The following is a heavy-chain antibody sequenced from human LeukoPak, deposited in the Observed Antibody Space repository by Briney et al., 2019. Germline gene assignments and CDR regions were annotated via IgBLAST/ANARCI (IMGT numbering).Heavy chain of an antibody. CDR1: VGSISSSNYY. CDR3: ARRQSRSYFGN. D-gene: IGHD2-2*01. CDR2: IYYSGNT. Sequence: SETLSLTCTFSVGSISSSNYYWGWIRQPPGKGLQWIGTIYYSGNTYYSPSLKSRVTISVDTSKNQFSLKVTSVTAADTAVYYCARRQSRSYFGNWGQGTLVTVSS. V-gene: IGHV4-39*01. J-gene: IGHJ4*02.